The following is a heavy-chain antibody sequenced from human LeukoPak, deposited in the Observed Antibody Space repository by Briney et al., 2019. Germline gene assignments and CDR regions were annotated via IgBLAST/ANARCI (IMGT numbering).Heavy chain of an antibody. Sequence: GGSLRLSCAASGFTFSDYYMSWIRQAPGKGLEWLSYISGSSTYTNYADSVEGRFTISRDNAKNSLYLQMNSLRAEDTAVYYCARLSVQTEPYYFDYWGQRTLVTVSS. J-gene: IGHJ4*02. CDR1: GFTFSDYY. D-gene: IGHD1-1*01. CDR3: ARLSVQTEPYYFDY. V-gene: IGHV3-11*03. CDR2: ISGSSTYT.